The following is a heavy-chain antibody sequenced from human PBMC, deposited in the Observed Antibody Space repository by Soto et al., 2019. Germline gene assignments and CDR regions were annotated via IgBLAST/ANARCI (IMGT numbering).Heavy chain of an antibody. J-gene: IGHJ6*02. CDR2: IYYSGST. V-gene: IGHV4-31*03. Sequence: QVQLQESGPGLVKPSQTLSLTCTVSGGSISSGGYYWSWIRQHPGKGLEWIGYIYYSGSTYYNPSLKGRVTISVDTSKNQFSLKLSSVTAADTAVYYCARTHGSGSYYLSNYYYYGMDVWGQGTTVTVSS. CDR3: ARTHGSGSYYLSNYYYYGMDV. CDR1: GGSISSGGYY. D-gene: IGHD3-10*01.